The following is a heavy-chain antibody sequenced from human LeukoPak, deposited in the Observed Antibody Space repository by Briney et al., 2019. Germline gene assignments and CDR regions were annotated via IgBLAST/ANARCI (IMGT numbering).Heavy chain of an antibody. V-gene: IGHV4-34*01. CDR2: INHSGST. CDR3: ARFVRERDSSSWYTYFDY. Sequence: SETLSLTCAVYGGSFSGYCWSWIRQPPGKGLEWIGEINHSGSTNYNPSLKSRVTISVDTSKNQFSLKLSSVTAADTAVYYCARFVRERDSSSWYTYFDYWGQGTLVTVSS. J-gene: IGHJ4*02. CDR1: GGSFSGYC. D-gene: IGHD6-13*01.